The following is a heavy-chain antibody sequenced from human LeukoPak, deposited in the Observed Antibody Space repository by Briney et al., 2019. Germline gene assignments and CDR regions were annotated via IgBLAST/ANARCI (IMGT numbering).Heavy chain of an antibody. Sequence: PQASVKVSCKASGYTFNNYAISWVRQAPGQGLEWMGWISVYNGNTNDAQKFQGRVTVTTDTSTNTAYMELRSLRSDDTAVYYCARTSAYGSSWHSYWGQGTLVTVSS. J-gene: IGHJ4*02. D-gene: IGHD6-13*01. CDR3: ARTSAYGSSWHSY. V-gene: IGHV1-18*01. CDR2: ISVYNGNT. CDR1: GYTFNNYA.